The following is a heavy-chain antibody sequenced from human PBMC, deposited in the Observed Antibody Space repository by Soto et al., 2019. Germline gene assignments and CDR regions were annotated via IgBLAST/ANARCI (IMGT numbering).Heavy chain of an antibody. CDR3: AAADPEDIVVVPAAAYYYYGMDV. V-gene: IGHV1-58*01. Sequence: ASVKVSCKASGFTFTSSAVQWVRQARGQRLEWIGWIVVGSGNTNYAQKFQERVTITRDMSTSTAYMELSSLRSEDTAVYYCAAADPEDIVVVPAAAYYYYGMDVWGQGTTVTVSS. CDR2: IVVGSGNT. D-gene: IGHD2-2*01. CDR1: GFTFTSSA. J-gene: IGHJ6*02.